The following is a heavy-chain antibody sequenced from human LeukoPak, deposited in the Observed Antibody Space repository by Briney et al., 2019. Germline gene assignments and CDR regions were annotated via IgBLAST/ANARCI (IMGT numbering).Heavy chain of an antibody. CDR1: GFTFRSIA. D-gene: IGHD1-1*01. V-gene: IGHV3-23*01. Sequence: PGGSLSLSCAASGFTFRSIAMTWVRQAPGKGLEWVSSIRSNGYTTYNADSVKGRFTISRDNSKNTLYLQMNRLRVEDTAIYYCAKGQELDDGVFDSWGQGALVTVSS. CDR3: AKGQELDDGVFDS. J-gene: IGHJ4*02. CDR2: IRSNGYTT.